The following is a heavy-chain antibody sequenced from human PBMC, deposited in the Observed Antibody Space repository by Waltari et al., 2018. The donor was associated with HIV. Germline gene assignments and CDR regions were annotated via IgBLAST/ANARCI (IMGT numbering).Heavy chain of an antibody. D-gene: IGHD2-2*01. Sequence: QVHLEQSGAEMKKPGSSVKVSCKVSGGSFINYAINWVRQAPGQGLEWMGRVIPVLNIMNSVQTLQDRVTLTADTSTTTAYMELSSLRSDDTAMYFCARDRKYCSTSTCYSAFDIWGQGTMVTVSS. CDR2: VIPVLNIM. CDR1: GGSFINYA. CDR3: ARDRKYCSTSTCYSAFDI. J-gene: IGHJ3*02. V-gene: IGHV1-69*04.